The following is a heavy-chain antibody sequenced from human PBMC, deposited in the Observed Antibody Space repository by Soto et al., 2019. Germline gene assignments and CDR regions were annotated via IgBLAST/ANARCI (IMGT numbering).Heavy chain of an antibody. Sequence: SETLSLTWTVSGYSITSGYYWCCVRQPPGKGLEWIGSGYHRGTSYYNPSLHSRVTVSVDTPKNQFSLRLTSVTAADTAVYYCARGNGYYETSGDFNSWGQGVLVTVS. J-gene: IGHJ4*02. CDR3: ARGNGYYETSGDFNS. V-gene: IGHV4-38-2*02. CDR2: GYHRGTS. D-gene: IGHD3-22*01. CDR1: GYSITSGYY.